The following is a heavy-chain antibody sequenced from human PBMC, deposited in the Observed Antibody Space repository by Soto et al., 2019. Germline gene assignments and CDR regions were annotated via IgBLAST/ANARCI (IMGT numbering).Heavy chain of an antibody. V-gene: IGHV3-33*01. CDR3: VRERDGYYYDATGYHYSGYYGMDA. Sequence: PGGSLRLSCAASGFTFSSYGMHWVRQAPGKGLEWVAVIWYDGSNKYYADSVKGRFTISRDNSKNTLYLQVHSLRSEDTAVYFCVRERDGYYYDATGYHYSGYYGMDAWGQGTRVTVSS. CDR1: GFTFSSYG. CDR2: IWYDGSNK. J-gene: IGHJ6*02. D-gene: IGHD3-22*01.